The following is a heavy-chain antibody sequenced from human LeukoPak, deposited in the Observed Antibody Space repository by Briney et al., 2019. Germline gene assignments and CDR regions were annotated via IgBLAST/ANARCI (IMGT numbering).Heavy chain of an antibody. Sequence: SETLSLTCAVYGGSFSGYYWSWIRQPPGKGLEWSGEINHSGSTNYNPSLKSRVTISVDTSKNQFSLKLSSVTAADTAVYYCASLGYCSSTSCRNNWFDPWGQGTLVTVSS. V-gene: IGHV4-34*01. D-gene: IGHD2-2*01. CDR1: GGSFSGYY. CDR3: ASLGYCSSTSCRNNWFDP. J-gene: IGHJ5*02. CDR2: INHSGST.